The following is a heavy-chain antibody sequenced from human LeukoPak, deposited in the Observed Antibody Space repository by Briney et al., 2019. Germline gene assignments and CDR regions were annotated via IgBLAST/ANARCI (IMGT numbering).Heavy chain of an antibody. V-gene: IGHV3-23*01. Sequence: GGSLRLSCAASGFMFSNFAMSWVRQAPGKGLEWVSTIYYSGGNTYSADSVKGRFTISRDNAKNSLYLQMDSLRAEDTAVYYCAREVGICSGGSCYFRFDFWGQGTLVTVSS. CDR2: IYYSGGNT. J-gene: IGHJ4*02. CDR1: GFMFSNFA. CDR3: AREVGICSGGSCYFRFDF. D-gene: IGHD2-15*01.